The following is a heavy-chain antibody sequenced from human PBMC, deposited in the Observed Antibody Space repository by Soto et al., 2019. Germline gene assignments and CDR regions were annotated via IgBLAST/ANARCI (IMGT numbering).Heavy chain of an antibody. V-gene: IGHV3-23*01. J-gene: IGHJ3*02. CDR2: ISSSGGRT. Sequence: PGGSLRLSCAGSGFSFSSYAMSWVRQAPGKGLEWVSGISSSGGRTYYADSAKGRFTISRDDSKNTLSVEMNSLRVDDTAVYYCAKDRADCSTGSCYHDAFDTWGQGTLVTVSS. CDR3: AKDRADCSTGSCYHDAFDT. CDR1: GFSFSSYA. D-gene: IGHD3-10*01.